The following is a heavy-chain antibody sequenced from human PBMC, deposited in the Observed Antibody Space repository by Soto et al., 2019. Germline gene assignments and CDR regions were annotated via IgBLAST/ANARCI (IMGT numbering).Heavy chain of an antibody. CDR2: FYSGGNT. Sequence: GGSLRLSCEASGFTVSSNYMIWVRQAPGKGLEWVSVFYSGGNTYYADSVKGRFTISRDNSKNTLYLQMNSLRAEDTAVYYCAKVTPTTTVVTPVDYWGQGTLVTVSS. D-gene: IGHD4-17*01. V-gene: IGHV3-53*01. CDR3: AKVTPTTTVVTPVDY. J-gene: IGHJ4*02. CDR1: GFTVSSNY.